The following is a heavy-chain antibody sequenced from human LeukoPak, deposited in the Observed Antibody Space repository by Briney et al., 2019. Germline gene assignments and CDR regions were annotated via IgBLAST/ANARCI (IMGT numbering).Heavy chain of an antibody. CDR1: GFTFSSYW. D-gene: IGHD2-8*01. CDR2: MSTDGSST. J-gene: IGHJ4*02. CDR3: ARGAHVLMVYAPFDY. Sequence: GGSLRLSCGASGFTFSSYWMHWVRQAPGKGLEWVSSMSTDGSSTTYAESVRGRFTISRDNAKNTLYLQMNSLRAEDTAVYYCARGAHVLMVYAPFDYWGQGTLVTVSS. V-gene: IGHV3-74*03.